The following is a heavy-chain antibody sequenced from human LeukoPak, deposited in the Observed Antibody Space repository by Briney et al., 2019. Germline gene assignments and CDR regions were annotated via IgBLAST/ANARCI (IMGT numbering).Heavy chain of an antibody. J-gene: IGHJ4*02. V-gene: IGHV3-9*01. CDR2: ISWNSGSI. CDR3: AKDMGVVAAFDY. D-gene: IGHD2-15*01. CDR1: GFTFDDYA. Sequence: GRSLRLSCAASGFTFDDYAMHWVRLAPGKGLEWVSGISWNSGSIGYADSVKGRFTISRDNAKNSLYLQMNSLRAEDTALYYCAKDMGVVAAFDYWGQGTLVTVSS.